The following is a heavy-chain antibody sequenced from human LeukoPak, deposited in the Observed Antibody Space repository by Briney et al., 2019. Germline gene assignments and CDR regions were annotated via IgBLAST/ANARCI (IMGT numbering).Heavy chain of an antibody. D-gene: IGHD3-22*01. CDR1: GGSISSGDYY. V-gene: IGHV4-30-4*01. CDR2: IYYSGST. Sequence: PSQTLSLTCTVSGGSISSGDYYWSWIRQPPGKGLEWIGYIYYSGSTYYNPSLKGRVTISVDTSKNQFSLKLSSVTAAETAVYYCASLGYDSSGYYLGNWFDPWGQGTLVTVSS. CDR3: ASLGYDSSGYYLGNWFDP. J-gene: IGHJ5*02.